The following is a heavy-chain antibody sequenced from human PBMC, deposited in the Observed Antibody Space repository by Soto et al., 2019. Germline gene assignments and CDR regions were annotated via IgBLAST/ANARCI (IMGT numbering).Heavy chain of an antibody. Sequence: QITLKESGPTLVRPTQTLTLTCTFSGFSLNTYAVGVGWIRQPPGKALEWFALIYWNGDTRYSPSLKSRLTSTKDTAKNQVVLTMTNMDPVDTATYYCAHVRAEDVTGDLIWGDYWGQGTMVTVSS. V-gene: IGHV2-5*01. J-gene: IGHJ4*02. CDR2: IYWNGDT. CDR1: GFSLNTYAVG. CDR3: AHVRAEDVTGDLIWGDY. D-gene: IGHD7-27*01.